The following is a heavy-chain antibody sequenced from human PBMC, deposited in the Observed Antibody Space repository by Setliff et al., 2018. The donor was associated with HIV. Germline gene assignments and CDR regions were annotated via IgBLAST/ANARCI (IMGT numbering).Heavy chain of an antibody. D-gene: IGHD3-22*01. CDR2: ISRNSGTI. CDR1: GVTFSSYS. V-gene: IGHV3-48*01. CDR3: ARVQYFNSGGYWATIRHYYYMDV. Sequence: LRLSCAASGVTFSSYSMNWVRQAPGKGLEWLSYISRNSGTIYYADSVKGRFTISRDNAENSLFLQMNSLRAEDTAVYYCARVQYFNSGGYWATIRHYYYMDVWGKGTAVTVSS. J-gene: IGHJ6*03.